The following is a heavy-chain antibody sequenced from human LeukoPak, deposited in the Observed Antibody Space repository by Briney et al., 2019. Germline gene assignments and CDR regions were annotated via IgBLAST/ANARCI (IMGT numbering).Heavy chain of an antibody. CDR3: AGGAVDTAMDY. D-gene: IGHD5-18*01. J-gene: IGHJ4*02. CDR2: IYYSGST. CDR1: GGSISSYY. V-gene: IGHV4-59*12. Sequence: PSETLSLTCTVSGGSISSYYWSWIRQPPGKGLEWIGYIYYSGSTNYNPSLKSRVTISVDTSKNQFSLKLSSVTAADTAVFYCAGGAVDTAMDYWGQGTLVTVSS.